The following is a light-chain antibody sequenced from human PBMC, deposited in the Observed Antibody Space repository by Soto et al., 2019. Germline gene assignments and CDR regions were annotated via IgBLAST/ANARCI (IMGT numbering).Light chain of an antibody. V-gene: IGLV2-14*01. CDR1: SNDVGIYNY. Sequence: QSVLTQPPSVSGSPGQSITISCTGTSNDVGIYNYVSWYQQHPGKAPKLIIYEVTNRPSGVSDRFSGSKSDNTASLTISGLQAEDEADYYCSSYTISSTWVFGGGTKLTVL. J-gene: IGLJ3*02. CDR2: EVT. CDR3: SSYTISSTWV.